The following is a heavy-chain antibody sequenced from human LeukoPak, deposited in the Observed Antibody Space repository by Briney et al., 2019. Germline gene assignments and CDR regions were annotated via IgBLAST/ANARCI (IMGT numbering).Heavy chain of an antibody. V-gene: IGHV4-39*01. J-gene: IGHJ4*02. D-gene: IGHD6-19*01. CDR2: IYYSGST. CDR1: GGSISSSSVY. Sequence: PSETLSLTCTVSGGSISSSSVYWGWIRQPPGRGLEWIGSIYYSGSTYYNPSLKSRVTISVDTSKNQFSLKLSSVTAADTAVYSCARHSFSSGWKSFDYWGQGTLVTVSS. CDR3: ARHSFSSGWKSFDY.